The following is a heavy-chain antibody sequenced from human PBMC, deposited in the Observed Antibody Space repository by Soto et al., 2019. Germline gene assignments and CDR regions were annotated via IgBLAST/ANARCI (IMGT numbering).Heavy chain of an antibody. V-gene: IGHV4-59*01. CDR1: GGSISSYY. D-gene: IGHD1-26*01. CDR2: IYYSGST. CDR3: ARVLGGTTIYYYYYMDV. Sequence: SETLSLTCTVSGGSISSYYWSWIRQPPGKGLEWIGYIYYSGSTNYNPPLKSRVTISVDTSKNQFSLKLSSVTAADTAVYYCARVLGGTTIYYYYYMDVWGKGTTVTVSS. J-gene: IGHJ6*03.